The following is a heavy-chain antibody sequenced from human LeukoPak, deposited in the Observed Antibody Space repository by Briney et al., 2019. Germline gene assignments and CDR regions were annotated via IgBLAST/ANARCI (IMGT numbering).Heavy chain of an antibody. V-gene: IGHV3-64*01. CDR3: ARRPGGYDSYYFDY. Sequence: GGSLRLSCAASGFTVSSNYMSWVRQAPGKGLEYVSAISSNGGSTYYANSVKGRFTISRDNSKNTLYLQMGSLRAEDMAVYYCARRPGGYDSYYFDYWGQGTLVTVSS. D-gene: IGHD5-12*01. CDR2: ISSNGGST. CDR1: GFTVSSNY. J-gene: IGHJ4*02.